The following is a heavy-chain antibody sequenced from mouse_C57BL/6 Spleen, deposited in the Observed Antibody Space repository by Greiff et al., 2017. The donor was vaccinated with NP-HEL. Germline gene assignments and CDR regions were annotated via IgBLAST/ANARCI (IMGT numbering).Heavy chain of an antibody. D-gene: IGHD1-1*01. Sequence: VQLQQSGPELVKPGASVKISCKASGYSFTGYYMNWVKQSPEKSLEWIGEINPSTGGTTYNQKFKAKATLTVDKSSSTAYMQLKSLTSEDSAVYYCARGGKNYGSSYGGYWGQGTTLTVSS. CDR1: GYSFTGYY. CDR2: INPSTGGT. J-gene: IGHJ2*01. CDR3: ARGGKNYGSSYGGY. V-gene: IGHV1-42*01.